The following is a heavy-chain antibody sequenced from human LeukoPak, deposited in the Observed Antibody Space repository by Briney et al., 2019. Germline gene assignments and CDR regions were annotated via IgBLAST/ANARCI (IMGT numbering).Heavy chain of an antibody. CDR2: IYYSGST. V-gene: IGHV4-31*03. CDR1: GGSISSGGYY. CDR3: AREGITPFDY. Sequence: SETLSLTCTVSGGSISSGGYYWSWIRQHPGKGLEWIGYIYYSGSTYYSPSLKSRVTISVDTSKNQFSLKLSSVTAADTAVYYCAREGITPFDYWGQGTLVTVSS. D-gene: IGHD1-14*01. J-gene: IGHJ4*02.